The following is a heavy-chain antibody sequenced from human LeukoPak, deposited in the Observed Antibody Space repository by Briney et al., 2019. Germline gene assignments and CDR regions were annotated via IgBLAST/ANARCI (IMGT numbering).Heavy chain of an antibody. CDR2: IYYSGST. V-gene: IGHV4-59*12. Sequence: SETLSLTCTVSGGSITNYYWSWIRQPPGKGLEWIGYIYYSGSTNYNPSLKSRVTISVDTSKNQFSLKLTSVTAADTAVYYCARDKVYHYDSSGYRLDGFDIWGQGRMVIVSS. J-gene: IGHJ3*02. CDR3: ARDKVYHYDSSGYRLDGFDI. D-gene: IGHD3-22*01. CDR1: GGSITNYY.